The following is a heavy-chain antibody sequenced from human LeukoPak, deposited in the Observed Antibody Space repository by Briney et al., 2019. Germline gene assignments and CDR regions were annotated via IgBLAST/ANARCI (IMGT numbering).Heavy chain of an antibody. CDR1: GYTFTGYY. Sequence: ASVKVSCKASGYTFTGYYMHWVRQAPGQGLEWMGWINPNSGGTNYAQKFQGRVTMTRDTSISTAYMELSRLRSDDTAVYYCAIFPYYYESSGPYYYYYYMDVWGKGTTVTVSS. V-gene: IGHV1-2*02. CDR3: AIFPYYYESSGPYYYYYYMDV. J-gene: IGHJ6*03. CDR2: INPNSGGT. D-gene: IGHD3-22*01.